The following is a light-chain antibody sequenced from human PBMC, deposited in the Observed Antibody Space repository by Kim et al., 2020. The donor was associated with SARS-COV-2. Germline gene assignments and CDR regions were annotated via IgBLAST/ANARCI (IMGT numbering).Light chain of an antibody. CDR1: QSLVFSDGKTY. Sequence: DVIMTQSPLSLPVTLGQPASISCRSSQSLVFSDGKTYLNWFHQRPGQSPTRLIYKVSNRDSGVPDRFSGSGSGTDFTLKISRVEAEDVGVYYCMFGKHWRQSFTFGGGTKVDIK. CDR3: MFGKHWRQSFT. J-gene: IGKJ4*01. V-gene: IGKV2-30*01. CDR2: KVS.